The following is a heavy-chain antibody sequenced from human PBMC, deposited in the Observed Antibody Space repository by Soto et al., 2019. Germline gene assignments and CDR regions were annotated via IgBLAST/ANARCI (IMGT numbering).Heavy chain of an antibody. CDR1: GYSFTSYW. V-gene: IGHV5-51*01. CDR2: IYPGDSDT. D-gene: IGHD6-6*01. CDR3: ARLSIAAPRERGMDV. Sequence: GESLKISCKGSGYSFTSYWIGWVRQMPGKGLEWMGIIYPGDSDTRYSPSFQGQVTISADKSISTAYLQWSSLKASDTAMYYCARLSIAAPRERGMDVWGQGTTVTVSS. J-gene: IGHJ6*02.